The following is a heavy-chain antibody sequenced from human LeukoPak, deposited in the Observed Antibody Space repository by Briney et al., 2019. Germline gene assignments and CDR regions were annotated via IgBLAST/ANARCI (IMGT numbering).Heavy chain of an antibody. V-gene: IGHV3-11*01. CDR3: ALGYCSTDSCYRGVDV. CDR2: ISSSGSTI. CDR1: GFTFSDYY. Sequence: PGGSLRLSCAASGFTFSDYYMTWVRQAPGKGLEWVSYISSSGSTIYYVDSVKGRFTISRDNAQNSLYLQMNSLRVEDTAVYYCALGYCSTDSCYRGVDVWGQGTTVTVSS. D-gene: IGHD2-15*01. J-gene: IGHJ6*02.